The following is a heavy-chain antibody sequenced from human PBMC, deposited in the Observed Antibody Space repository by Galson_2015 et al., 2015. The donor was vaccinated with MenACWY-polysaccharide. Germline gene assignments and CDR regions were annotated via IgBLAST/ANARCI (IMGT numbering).Heavy chain of an antibody. J-gene: IGHJ4*02. CDR2: IYWDGGK. CDR3: ARRQYQLLHFDY. CDR1: GFSLSTSGVG. D-gene: IGHD2-2*01. Sequence: PALVKPTQTLTLTCTFSGFSLSTSGVGVGWIRQPPGKALEWLAPIYWDGGKRYSPSLKSRLTITKDTSKNQVVFTMTNMDPVDTATYYCARRQYQLLHFDYWGRGTLVTVSS. V-gene: IGHV2-5*02.